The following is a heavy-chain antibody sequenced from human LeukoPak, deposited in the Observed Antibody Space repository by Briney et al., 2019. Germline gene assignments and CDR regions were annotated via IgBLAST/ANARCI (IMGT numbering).Heavy chain of an antibody. CDR3: ARNLWFGESSDAFDM. J-gene: IGHJ3*02. CDR2: ISGSGGST. D-gene: IGHD3-10*01. V-gene: IGHV3-23*01. Sequence: GGSLRLSCAASGFTFSSYAMSWVRQAPGKGLEWVSAISGSGGSTYYADSVKGRFTISIDNAKNTLYLQMNSLRAEDTAVYYCARNLWFGESSDAFDMWGQGIMVTVSS. CDR1: GFTFSSYA.